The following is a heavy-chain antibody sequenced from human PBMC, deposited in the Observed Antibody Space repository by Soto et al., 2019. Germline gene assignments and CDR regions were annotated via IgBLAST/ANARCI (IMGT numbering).Heavy chain of an antibody. V-gene: IGHV3-72*01. CDR2: IRKKANSYTT. CDR3: ARVGYYDRSGYYHDY. J-gene: IGHJ4*02. Sequence: EVQLVESGGGLVQPGGSLRLSCAASGFTFSDHYMDWVRQAPGKGLEWVGRIRKKANSYTTEHAASVKGRFTVSRDDSKNSLYLQMNSLKTEDTAVYYCARVGYYDRSGYYHDYWGQGTLVTVSS. CDR1: GFTFSDHY. D-gene: IGHD3-22*01.